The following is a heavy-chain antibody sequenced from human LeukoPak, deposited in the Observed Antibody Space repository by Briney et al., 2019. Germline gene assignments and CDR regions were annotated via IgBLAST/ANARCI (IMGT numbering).Heavy chain of an antibody. J-gene: IGHJ4*02. D-gene: IGHD3/OR15-3a*01. Sequence: PGGSLRLSCAASGFTFSSYWMSWVRQAPGKGLEWVANIKEDGSEKYYVDSVKGRFTISRDNAKNSLFLQMNSLRAEDTAVYYCARDWASSMWTVPHYWGQGTLVAVSS. CDR2: IKEDGSEK. V-gene: IGHV3-7*01. CDR1: GFTFSSYW. CDR3: ARDWASSMWTVPHY.